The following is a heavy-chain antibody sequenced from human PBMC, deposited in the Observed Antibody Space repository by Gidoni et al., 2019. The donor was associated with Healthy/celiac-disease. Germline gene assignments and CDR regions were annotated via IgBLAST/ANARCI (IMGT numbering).Heavy chain of an antibody. Sequence: SASGFTVSSNYMSWVRQAPGKGLEWVSVIYSGGSTYYADSVKGRFTISRDNSKNTLYLQMNSLRAEDTAVYYCETQYYYYGMDVWGQGTTVTVSS. CDR3: ETQYYYYGMDV. J-gene: IGHJ6*02. V-gene: IGHV3-66*02. CDR2: IYSGGST. CDR1: GFTVSSNY.